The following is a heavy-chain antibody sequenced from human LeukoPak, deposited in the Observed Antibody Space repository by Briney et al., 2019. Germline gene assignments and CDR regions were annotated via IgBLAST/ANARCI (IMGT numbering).Heavy chain of an antibody. CDR3: ASPPGSGWYGRSYYYYGMDV. CDR2: IIPILGIS. Sequence: SVKVSCKASGYTFTDYYIHWVRQAPGQGLEWMGRIIPILGISNEEQKFQGRVTITADKSTSTAYMELSSLRSEDTAVYYCASPPGSGWYGRSYYYYGMDVWGQGTTVTVSS. V-gene: IGHV1-69*02. D-gene: IGHD6-19*01. J-gene: IGHJ6*02. CDR1: GYTFTDYY.